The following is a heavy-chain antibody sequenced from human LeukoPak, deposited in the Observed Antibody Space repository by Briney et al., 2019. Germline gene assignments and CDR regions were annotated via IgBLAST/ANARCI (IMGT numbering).Heavy chain of an antibody. D-gene: IGHD3-9*01. J-gene: IGHJ4*02. CDR2: ISSTSTYI. V-gene: IGHV3-21*04. CDR1: GFTFSNYK. CDR3: AKYSPYDVLTGSTYYFDY. Sequence: SGGSLRLSCAASGFTFSNYKMNWVRQAPGKGLEWVSSISSTSTYINYADSVKGRFTISRDNAKKSLFLQMNSLRAEDTALYYCAKYSPYDVLTGSTYYFDYWGQGTLVTVSS.